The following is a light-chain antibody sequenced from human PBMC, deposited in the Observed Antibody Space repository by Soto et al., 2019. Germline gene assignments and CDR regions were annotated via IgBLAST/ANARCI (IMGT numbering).Light chain of an antibody. CDR2: DAS. V-gene: IGKV1-33*01. CDR1: QDISKY. Sequence: DIQMTQSPSSLSASVGDRVTITCQASQDISKYLNWYQQKPGKAPKLLIYDASNLESGVPSKFSGSVSATDFTLTINILQPEDIAKYYSQQYKSRISFGTENKVHIK. J-gene: IGKJ3*01. CDR3: QQYKSRIS.